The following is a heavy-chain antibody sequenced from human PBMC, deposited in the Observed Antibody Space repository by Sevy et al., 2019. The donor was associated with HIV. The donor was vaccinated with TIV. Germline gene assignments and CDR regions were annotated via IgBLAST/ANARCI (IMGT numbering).Heavy chain of an antibody. D-gene: IGHD7-27*01. V-gene: IGHV3-21*01. CDR3: ARDSLGYFDY. CDR1: GFTFSSYS. Sequence: GGSPRLSCAASGFTFSSYSMNWVRQAPGKGLEWVSSISSSSSYIYYADSVKGRFTISRDNAKNSLYLQMNSLRAEDTAVYYCARDSLGYFDYWGQGTLVTVSS. CDR2: ISSSSSYI. J-gene: IGHJ4*02.